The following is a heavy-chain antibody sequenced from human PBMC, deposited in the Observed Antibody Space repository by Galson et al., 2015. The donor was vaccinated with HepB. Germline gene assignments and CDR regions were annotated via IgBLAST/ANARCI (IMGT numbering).Heavy chain of an antibody. CDR2: ISYDGSNK. Sequence: SLRLSCAASGLTFSRYGMQWVRQAPGKGLEWVAAISYDGSNKYYADSVKGRFTISRDNSKNTLFLQMNSLRAEDSAVYYRAKLAVDKAVVGMIWRDPPHYYNAMDVWGHGTTVTVSS. D-gene: IGHD6-19*01. V-gene: IGHV3-30*18. CDR3: AKLAVDKAVVGMIWRDPPHYYNAMDV. J-gene: IGHJ6*02. CDR1: GLTFSRYG.